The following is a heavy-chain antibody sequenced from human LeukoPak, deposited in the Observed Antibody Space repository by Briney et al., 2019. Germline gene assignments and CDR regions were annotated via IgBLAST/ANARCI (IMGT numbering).Heavy chain of an antibody. CDR1: GGSISSSNW. D-gene: IGHD1-26*01. Sequence: SETLSLTCAVSGGSISSSNWWSWVRQPPGKGLEWIGRIYTSGSTNYNPSLKSRVTISVDTSKNQFSLKLSSATAADTAVYYCALSIVGATGVDYWGQGTLVTVSS. CDR3: ALSIVGATGVDY. V-gene: IGHV4-4*02. CDR2: IYTSGST. J-gene: IGHJ4*02.